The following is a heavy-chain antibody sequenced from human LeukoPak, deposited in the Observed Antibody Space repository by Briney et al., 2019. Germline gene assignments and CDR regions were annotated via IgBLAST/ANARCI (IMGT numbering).Heavy chain of an antibody. CDR3: GRGERGDW. J-gene: IGHJ4*02. V-gene: IGHV3-48*03. D-gene: IGHD1-26*01. Sequence: GGSLSLSCAASVFTLSIHEINWARQAPGKGLEWVSYISSIGTTIYYADSVKGRFTISRDKAKNSLYLQLNSLRAEDTSVQYCGRGERGDWWGQGPLVIVSS. CDR1: VFTLSIHE. CDR2: ISSIGTTI.